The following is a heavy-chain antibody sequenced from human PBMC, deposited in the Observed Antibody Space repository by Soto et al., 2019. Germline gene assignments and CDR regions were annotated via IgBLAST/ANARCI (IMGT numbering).Heavy chain of an antibody. V-gene: IGHV1-18*01. CDR3: AKDDYGKNDGDSLEM. D-gene: IGHD4-17*01. CDR1: GYTFTSFG. Sequence: QVQLVQSGAEVKKPGASVKVSCKASGYTFTSFGITWVRQAPGQGLEWKGWISVYNGKTNYAQKLQGRVTVTRDTSTNTAYMELRSLRSDDTAVYYCAKDDYGKNDGDSLEMWGQGTMVTVSS. CDR2: ISVYNGKT. J-gene: IGHJ3*02.